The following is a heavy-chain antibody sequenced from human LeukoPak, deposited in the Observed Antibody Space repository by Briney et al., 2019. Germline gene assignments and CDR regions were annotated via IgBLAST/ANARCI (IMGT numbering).Heavy chain of an antibody. J-gene: IGHJ4*02. V-gene: IGHV3-30*04. CDR3: ARGVRIAVAGYIDY. CDR2: ISYDGSNK. Sequence: GRALRLSCAASGFTFSTYAMHWVRQAPGKGLEWVAAISYDGSNKNYADSVKGRFTISRDNSKNTLYLQMNSLRAEDTAVYYCARGVRIAVAGYIDYWGQGTLVTVSS. CDR1: GFTFSTYA. D-gene: IGHD6-19*01.